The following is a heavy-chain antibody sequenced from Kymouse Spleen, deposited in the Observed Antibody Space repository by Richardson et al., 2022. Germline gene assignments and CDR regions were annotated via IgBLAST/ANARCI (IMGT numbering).Heavy chain of an antibody. D-gene: IGHD1-7*01. J-gene: IGHJ3*02. CDR3: ARYRYNWNYDAFDI. Sequence: EVQLVESGGGLVKPGGSLRLSCAASGFTFSSYSMNWVRQAPGKGLEWVSSISSSSSYIYYADSVKGRFTISRDNAKNSLYLQMNSLRAEDTAVYYCARYRYNWNYDAFDIWGQGTMVTVSS. CDR1: GFTFSSYS. CDR2: ISSSSSYI. V-gene: IGHV3-21*03.